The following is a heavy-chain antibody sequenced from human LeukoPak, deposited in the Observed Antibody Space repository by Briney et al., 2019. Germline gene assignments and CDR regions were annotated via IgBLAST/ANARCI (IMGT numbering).Heavy chain of an antibody. CDR1: GGSISSSSYY. J-gene: IGHJ4*02. CDR2: IYYSGST. D-gene: IGHD6-6*01. V-gene: IGHV4-39*07. Sequence: TSETLSLTCTVSGGSISSSSYYWGWIRQPPGKGLEWIGSIYYSGSTYYNPSLKSQVTISVDTSKNQFSLKLSSVTAADTAVYYCARDGGQLVLVWGQGTLVTVSS. CDR3: ARDGGQLVLV.